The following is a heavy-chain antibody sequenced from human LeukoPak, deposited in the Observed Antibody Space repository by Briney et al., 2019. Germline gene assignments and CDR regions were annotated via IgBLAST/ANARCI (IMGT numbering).Heavy chain of an antibody. CDR3: TKDVTPGGADV. V-gene: IGHV3-9*01. J-gene: IGHJ6*02. D-gene: IGHD4-17*01. CDR2: LSLDTERI. Sequence: PGGSLRLSCTVSGLNFNRYAIHWVRQTPGKGLEWVSGLSLDTERIDYADSVKGRFIVSRDNSMNSVHLQMNSLTPEDSALYFCTKDVTPGGADVWGQGTTVTVSS. CDR1: GLNFNRYA.